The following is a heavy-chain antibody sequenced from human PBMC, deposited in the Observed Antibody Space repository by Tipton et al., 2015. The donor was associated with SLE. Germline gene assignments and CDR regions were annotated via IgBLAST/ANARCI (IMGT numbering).Heavy chain of an antibody. Sequence: SLRLSCAASRFRFNNAWMSWVRQASGKGLEWIGLIKSKIDGETIEYAAPVKDRFTISRDDSKNTLYLQANSLKTEDTAVYYCTTVLDTYFAYWGQGTLVTVSS. D-gene: IGHD5-18*01. CDR1: RFRFNNAW. V-gene: IGHV3-15*01. CDR2: IKSKIDGETI. J-gene: IGHJ4*02. CDR3: TTVLDTYFAY.